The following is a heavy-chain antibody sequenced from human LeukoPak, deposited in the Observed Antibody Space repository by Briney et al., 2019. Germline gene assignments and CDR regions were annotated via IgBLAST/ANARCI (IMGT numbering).Heavy chain of an antibody. CDR3: ARAKYYYDSSGYYYLDY. CDR1: GFTFSSYS. V-gene: IGHV3-48*01. J-gene: IGHJ4*02. D-gene: IGHD3-22*01. CDR2: ISSSSSTI. Sequence: PGGSLRPSCAASGFTFSSYSMNWVRQAPGKGLEWVSYISSSSSTIYYADSVKGRFTISRDNAKNSLYLQMNSLRAEDTAVYYCARAKYYYDSSGYYYLDYWGQGTLVTVSS.